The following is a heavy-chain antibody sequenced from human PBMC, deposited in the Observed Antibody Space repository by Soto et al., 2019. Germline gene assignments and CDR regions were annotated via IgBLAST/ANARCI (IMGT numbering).Heavy chain of an antibody. CDR3: ARVLYPSSAPFDP. J-gene: IGHJ5*02. CDR1: GCGFTTYA. D-gene: IGHD2-8*01. V-gene: IGHV1-3*04. Sequence: ASGKVSCKACGCGFTTYAIHWGRPAPGQNLEWMGWINTGNGDTKFSQKFQGRVTITTDTSASTAYMELSSLRSEDTAVYYCARVLYPSSAPFDPWCQGTLVTVSS. CDR2: INTGNGDT.